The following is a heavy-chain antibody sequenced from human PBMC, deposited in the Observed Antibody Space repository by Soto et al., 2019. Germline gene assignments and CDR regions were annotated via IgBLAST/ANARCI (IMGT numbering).Heavy chain of an antibody. Sequence: GASVKVSCKESGYTFTSYGISWVRQANRQGLEWMGWISAYNGNTNYAQKLQGRVTMTTDTSTSTAYMELRSLRSDDTAVYYCAREVSYYYDSSGYSIDYWGQGTLVTVSS. J-gene: IGHJ4*02. CDR3: AREVSYYYDSSGYSIDY. CDR2: ISAYNGNT. V-gene: IGHV1-18*01. D-gene: IGHD3-22*01. CDR1: GYTFTSYG.